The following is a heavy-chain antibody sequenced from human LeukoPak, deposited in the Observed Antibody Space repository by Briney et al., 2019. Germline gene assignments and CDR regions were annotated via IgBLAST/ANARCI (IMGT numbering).Heavy chain of an antibody. CDR2: ISSSGSTI. Sequence: PGGSLRLSCAASGFTFSDYYMSWIRQAPGKGLEWVSYISSSGSTIYYADSVKGRFTISRDNAKNSLYLQMNSLRAEDTAVYYCARASPKPLSGSYVGAFDYWGQGTLVTVSS. CDR1: GFTFSDYY. CDR3: ARASPKPLSGSYVGAFDY. D-gene: IGHD1-26*01. J-gene: IGHJ4*02. V-gene: IGHV3-11*01.